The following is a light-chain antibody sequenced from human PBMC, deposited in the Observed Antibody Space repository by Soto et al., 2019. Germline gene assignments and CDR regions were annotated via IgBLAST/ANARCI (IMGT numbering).Light chain of an antibody. V-gene: IGKV1-39*01. Sequence: DIQMTQSPSSLSASVGDRVTITCRASQHIHNYLNWYQQKPGEAPNLLIYAASSLQSGVPFRFSGSGSGTDFTLTIRSLQVEDFATYYCQQSYSTPWTFGQGTKVEIK. CDR2: AAS. J-gene: IGKJ1*01. CDR3: QQSYSTPWT. CDR1: QHIHNY.